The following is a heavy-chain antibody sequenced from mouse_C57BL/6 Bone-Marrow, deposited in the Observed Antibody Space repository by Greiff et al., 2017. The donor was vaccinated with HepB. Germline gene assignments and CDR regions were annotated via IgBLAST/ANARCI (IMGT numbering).Heavy chain of an antibody. D-gene: IGHD1-1*01. CDR3: ARPITTVDYAMDY. CDR2: IYPGNGDT. V-gene: IGHV1-12*01. Sequence: LQQSGAELVEPGASVKLSCKASGYTFTEYTIHWVKQTPRQGLEWIGAIYPGNGDTSYNQKFKGKATLTVDKSSSTAYMQLSSLTSEDSAVYFCARPITTVDYAMDYWGQGTSVTVSS. CDR1: GYTFTEYT. J-gene: IGHJ4*01.